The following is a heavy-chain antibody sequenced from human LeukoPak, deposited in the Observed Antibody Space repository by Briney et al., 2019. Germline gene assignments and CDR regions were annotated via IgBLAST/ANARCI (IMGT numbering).Heavy chain of an antibody. CDR2: INPNSGGT. J-gene: IGHJ5*02. CDR3: ARDWDFYPSESANWFDP. CDR1: GYTYTGYY. Sequence: ASVKVSRKASGYTYTGYYIHWVRQAPGQGLEWMGWINPNSGGTNNAQKFQGRVTMTRDTSISTAYMELSRLRSDDTAVYYCARDWDFYPSESANWFDPWGQGTLVTVSS. V-gene: IGHV1-2*02. D-gene: IGHD3-10*01.